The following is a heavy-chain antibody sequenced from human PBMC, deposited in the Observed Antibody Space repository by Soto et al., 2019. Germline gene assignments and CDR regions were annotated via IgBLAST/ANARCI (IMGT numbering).Heavy chain of an antibody. J-gene: IGHJ4*02. CDR1: GGSFSGYY. CDR2: INHSGST. V-gene: IGHV4-34*01. Sequence: QVQLQQWGAGLLKPSETLSLTCAVYGGSFSGYYWSWIRQPPGKGLEWIGVINHSGSTNYNPSLKRRVTISVDTSKNQFSLKLSSVTGADTAVYYCARGEWGHFDYWGQGTLVTVSS. CDR3: ARGEWGHFDY. D-gene: IGHD1-26*01.